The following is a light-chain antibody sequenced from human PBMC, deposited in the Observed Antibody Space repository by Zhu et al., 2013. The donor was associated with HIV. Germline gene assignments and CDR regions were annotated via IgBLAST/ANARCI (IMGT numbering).Light chain of an antibody. CDR2: GAS. CDR1: QSISSTY. Sequence: EIVLTQSPGTLSLSPGERTTLSCRASQSISSTYLAWYQQKPGQAPRLLIYGASSRATGIPDRFSGSGSGTDFTLTISRLEPEDFAVYYCQQYDGSPWTFGQGTKVEI. J-gene: IGKJ1*01. CDR3: QQYDGSPWT. V-gene: IGKV3-20*01.